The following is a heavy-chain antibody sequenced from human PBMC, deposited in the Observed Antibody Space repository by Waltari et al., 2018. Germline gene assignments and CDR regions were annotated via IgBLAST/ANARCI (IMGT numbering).Heavy chain of an antibody. Sequence: EVQLVESGGGLVQPGGSLRLSCAASGFTFSSYAMTWVRQAPGKGLEWVSYISSSGSTIYYADSVKGRFTISRDNAKNSLYLQMNSLRAEDTAVYYCARGYSSSWYSPPIDYWGQGTLVTVSS. CDR3: ARGYSSSWYSPPIDY. J-gene: IGHJ4*02. CDR2: ISSSGSTI. CDR1: GFTFSSYA. D-gene: IGHD6-13*01. V-gene: IGHV3-48*03.